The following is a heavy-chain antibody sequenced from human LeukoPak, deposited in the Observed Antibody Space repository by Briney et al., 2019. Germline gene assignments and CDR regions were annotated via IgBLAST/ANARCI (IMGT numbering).Heavy chain of an antibody. CDR1: GFTFSSYG. CDR2: ISYDGSNK. CDR3: AKGGDYGGYYFDY. V-gene: IGHV3-30*18. J-gene: IGHJ4*02. D-gene: IGHD4-17*01. Sequence: GTSLRLSCAASGFTFSSYGMHWVRQAPGKGLEWVAVISYDGSNKNYADSVKGRFTISRDNSKNTLYLQMNSLRAEDTAVYYCAKGGDYGGYYFDYWGQGTLVTVSS.